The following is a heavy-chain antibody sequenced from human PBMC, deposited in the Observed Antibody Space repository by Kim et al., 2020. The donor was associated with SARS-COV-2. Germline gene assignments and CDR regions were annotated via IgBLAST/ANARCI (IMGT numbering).Heavy chain of an antibody. CDR3: AKDMTVAGTGVY. V-gene: IGHV3-23*01. Sequence: YYADSVKGRFTISRDNSKNTLYLQMNSLRAEDTAIYYCAKDMTVAGTGVYWGQGTLVTVSS. J-gene: IGHJ4*02. D-gene: IGHD6-19*01.